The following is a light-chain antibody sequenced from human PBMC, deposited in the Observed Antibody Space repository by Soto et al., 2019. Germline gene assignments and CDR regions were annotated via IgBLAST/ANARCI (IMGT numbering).Light chain of an antibody. CDR3: HRYDSLPPT. V-gene: IGKV1-33*01. CDR1: RDIGKF. Sequence: IQMTQSPSSLSASVGDRVTITCQASRDIGKFLNWFQEKPVKAPKLLIYDASNLQTGVASRFSGSGSGTDFSFTFTNLQPEDFATYYWHRYDSLPPTFGQGTRLEIK. CDR2: DAS. J-gene: IGKJ5*01.